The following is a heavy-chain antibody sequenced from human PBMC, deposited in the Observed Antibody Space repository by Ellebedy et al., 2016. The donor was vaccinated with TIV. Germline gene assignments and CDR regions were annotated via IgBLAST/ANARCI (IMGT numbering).Heavy chain of an antibody. CDR2: ISGSGGST. CDR1: GFTFSSYA. V-gene: IGHV3-23*01. CDR3: AKDLDYSNYYYGMDV. D-gene: IGHD4-11*01. J-gene: IGHJ6*02. Sequence: GGSLRLXXAASGFTFSSYAMSWVRQAPGKGLEWVSAISGSGGSTYYADSVKGRFTISRDNSKNTLYLQMNSLRAEDTAVYYCAKDLDYSNYYYGMDVWGQGTTVTVSS.